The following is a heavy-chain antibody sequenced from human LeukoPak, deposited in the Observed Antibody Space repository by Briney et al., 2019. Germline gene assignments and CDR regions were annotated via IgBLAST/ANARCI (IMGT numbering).Heavy chain of an antibody. CDR3: ARDEGPYGSGSPSGD. J-gene: IGHJ4*02. CDR2: IWYDGSNK. D-gene: IGHD3-10*01. V-gene: IGHV3-33*01. Sequence: GGSLRLSCAASGFTFSSYGMHWVRQAPGKGLEGVAVIWYDGSNKYYADSVKGRFTISRDNSKNTLYLQMNSLRAEDTAVYYCARDEGPYGSGSPSGDWGQGTLVTVSS. CDR1: GFTFSSYG.